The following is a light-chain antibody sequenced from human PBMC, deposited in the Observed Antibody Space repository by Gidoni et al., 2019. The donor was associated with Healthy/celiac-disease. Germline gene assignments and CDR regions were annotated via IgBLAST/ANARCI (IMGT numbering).Light chain of an antibody. J-gene: IGKJ1*01. CDR2: KAS. CDR1: QSISSW. CDR3: QQYNSNPCT. V-gene: IGKV1-5*03. Sequence: DIQMTQSPSTLSASVGDRVTITCRASQSISSWLAWYQQKPGKAPKLLIYKASSLESGVPSRFSGSGSGTEFTLTISSLQPDDFATYYCQQYNSNPCTFXQXTKVEIK.